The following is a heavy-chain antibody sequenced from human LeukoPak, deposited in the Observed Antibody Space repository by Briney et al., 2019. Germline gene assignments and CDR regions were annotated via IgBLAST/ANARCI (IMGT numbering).Heavy chain of an antibody. Sequence: GASVKVSCKASGYTFTCYYIHWVRQAPGQGLEWMGWINSNSGSTNYAQRFQGRVTMTRDTSISTTYMELSSLRSDDTAVYYCTREQVGSGSLDYWGQGTLVTVSS. D-gene: IGHD3-10*01. CDR1: GYTFTCYY. V-gene: IGHV1-2*02. CDR3: TREQVGSGSLDY. CDR2: INSNSGST. J-gene: IGHJ4*02.